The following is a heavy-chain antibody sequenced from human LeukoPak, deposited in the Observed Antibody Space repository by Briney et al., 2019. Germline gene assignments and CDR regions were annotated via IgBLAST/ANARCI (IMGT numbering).Heavy chain of an antibody. CDR3: AKNSLLRGHPYNWFDP. CDR1: GFTFSSYG. Sequence: PGRSLRLSCAASGFTFSSYGMHWVRQSPGKGLEWVAVIWYDGSNKYYADSVKGRFTISRDNSKNTLYLQMNSLRAEDTAVYYCAKNSLLRGHPYNWFDPWGPGTLVTVSS. D-gene: IGHD2-15*01. V-gene: IGHV3-33*06. CDR2: IWYDGSNK. J-gene: IGHJ5*02.